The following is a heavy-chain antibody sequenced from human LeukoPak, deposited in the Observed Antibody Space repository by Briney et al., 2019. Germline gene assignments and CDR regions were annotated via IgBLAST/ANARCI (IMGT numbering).Heavy chain of an antibody. J-gene: IGHJ5*02. CDR2: TYYRSKWYN. D-gene: IGHD2-8*01. CDR3: ARARILTRPLHINWFDP. Sequence: SQTLSLTCAISGASLSSNTSAWIWIRQSPSRGLEFLGRTYYRSKWYNDYAVSVKSRITINPDTSKNQFSLQLSSVTPEDTAVYYCARARILTRPLHINWFDPWGQGTLVTVSS. V-gene: IGHV6-1*01. CDR1: GASLSSNTSA.